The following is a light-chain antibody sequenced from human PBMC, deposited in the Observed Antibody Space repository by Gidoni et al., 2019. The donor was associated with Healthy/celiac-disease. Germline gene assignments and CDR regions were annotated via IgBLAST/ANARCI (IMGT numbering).Light chain of an antibody. CDR1: QVIRND. CDR3: LQHNSYT. V-gene: IGKV1-17*01. J-gene: IGKJ3*01. Sequence: DIQMTQSPSSLSASVGDRVTITCRASQVIRNDLVWYQQKPGKAPKRLIYAASSLQSGVPSRFSGSGSGTEFTLTISSLQPEDFATYYCLQHNSYTFGPGTKVDIK. CDR2: AAS.